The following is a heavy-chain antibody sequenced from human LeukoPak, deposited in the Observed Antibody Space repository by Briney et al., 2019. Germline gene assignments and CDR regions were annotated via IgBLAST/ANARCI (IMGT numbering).Heavy chain of an antibody. Sequence: GGSLRLSCAASGFTFSSYSMNWVRQALGKGLEWVSSISSSSSYIYYADSVKGRFTISRDNAKNSLYLQMNSLRAEDTAVYYCARGVPYYYGSGSSQYYYGMDVWGQGTTVTVSS. CDR3: ARGVPYYYGSGSSQYYYGMDV. J-gene: IGHJ6*02. D-gene: IGHD3-10*01. CDR2: ISSSSSYI. CDR1: GFTFSSYS. V-gene: IGHV3-21*01.